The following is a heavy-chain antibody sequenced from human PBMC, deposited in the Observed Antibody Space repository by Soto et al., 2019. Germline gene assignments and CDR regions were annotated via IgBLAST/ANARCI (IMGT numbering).Heavy chain of an antibody. Sequence: GGSLRLSCAASGFTFSSYAMHWVRQAPGKGLEWVAVISYDGSNKYYADSVKGRFTISRDNSQNTLYLQMNSLTTDDTAVYYCARESFYGPNAEWGQGTLVTVSS. CDR3: ARESFYGPNAE. J-gene: IGHJ4*02. CDR2: ISYDGSNK. D-gene: IGHD3-10*01. V-gene: IGHV3-30-3*01. CDR1: GFTFSSYA.